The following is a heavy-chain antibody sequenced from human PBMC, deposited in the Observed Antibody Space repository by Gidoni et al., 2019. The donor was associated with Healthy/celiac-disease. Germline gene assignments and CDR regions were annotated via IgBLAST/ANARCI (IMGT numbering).Heavy chain of an antibody. D-gene: IGHD6-19*01. V-gene: IGHV3-23*01. Sequence: EVQLLESGGGLVQPGGSLRLSCAAPGFTFSSSAMSWVRQAPGKGLEWVSAISGSGGSTYYADSVKGRFTISRDNSKNTLYLQMNSLRAEDTAVYYCAKDQYSSGWYWGNFDYWGQGTLVTVSS. J-gene: IGHJ4*02. CDR2: ISGSGGST. CDR1: GFTFSSSA. CDR3: AKDQYSSGWYWGNFDY.